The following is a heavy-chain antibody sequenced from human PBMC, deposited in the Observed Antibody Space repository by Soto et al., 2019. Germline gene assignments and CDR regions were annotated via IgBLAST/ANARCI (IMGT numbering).Heavy chain of an antibody. Sequence: EVQLLESGGGLVQPGGSLRLSCVASGSTFSSYDMSWIRQAPGKGLEWISGLSGSGGRTTFADSVKGRFTISRDNSKNTLYLEMNSLRVEDTAVSYCANDSGYDSTDWGQGTLVTVSS. D-gene: IGHD3-22*01. J-gene: IGHJ4*02. V-gene: IGHV3-23*01. CDR1: GSTFSSYD. CDR2: LSGSGGRT. CDR3: ANDSGYDSTD.